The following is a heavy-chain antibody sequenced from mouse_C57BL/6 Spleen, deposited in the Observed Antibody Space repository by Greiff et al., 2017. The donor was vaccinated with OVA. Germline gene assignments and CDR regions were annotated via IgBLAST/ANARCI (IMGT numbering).Heavy chain of an antibody. CDR2: IDPSDSYT. D-gene: IGHD1-1*01. CDR3: ARSPVDHYYAMDY. Sequence: QVQLKQPGAELVMPGASVKLSCKASGYTFTSYWMHWVKQRPGQGLEWIGEIDPSDSYTNYNQKFKGKSTLTVDKSSSTAYMQLSSLTSEDSAVYYCARSPVDHYYAMDYWGQGTSVTVSS. V-gene: IGHV1-69*01. CDR1: GYTFTSYW. J-gene: IGHJ4*01.